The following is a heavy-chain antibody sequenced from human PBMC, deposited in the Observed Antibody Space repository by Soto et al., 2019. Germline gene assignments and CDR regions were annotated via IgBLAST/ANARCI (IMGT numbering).Heavy chain of an antibody. Sequence: ASETLSLTCTVSGGSISSYYWSWIRQPPGKGLEWIGYIYYSGSTNYNPSLKSRVTISVDTSKNQFSLKLSSVTAADTAVYYCARVSQHIVVVTATHYYYYGMDVWGQGTTVTV. CDR1: GGSISSYY. J-gene: IGHJ6*02. CDR2: IYYSGST. V-gene: IGHV4-59*01. CDR3: ARVSQHIVVVTATHYYYYGMDV. D-gene: IGHD2-21*02.